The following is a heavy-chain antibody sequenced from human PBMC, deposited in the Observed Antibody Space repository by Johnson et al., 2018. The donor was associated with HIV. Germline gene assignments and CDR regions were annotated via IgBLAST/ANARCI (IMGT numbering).Heavy chain of an antibody. V-gene: IGHV3-23*04. CDR3: ASQVRGLRLVVDACDI. D-gene: IGHD2-8*02. J-gene: IGHJ3*02. CDR1: GFTFSSYG. Sequence: VQLVESGGGLVQPGGSLRLSCAASGFTFSSYGMSWVRQAPGKGLEWVSGVTGTGGDTYYAESVKGRFTISRDNSKNTLYLQMNKLRAEDTAVYFCASQVRGLRLVVDACDIWGQGTMVTVSS. CDR2: VTGTGGDT.